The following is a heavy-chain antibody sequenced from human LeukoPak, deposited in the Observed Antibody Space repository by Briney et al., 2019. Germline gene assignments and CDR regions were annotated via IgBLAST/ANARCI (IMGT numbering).Heavy chain of an antibody. CDR1: GFTFSSCG. V-gene: IGHV3-30*18. J-gene: IGHJ6*02. CDR3: AKDLISMVRGSPMDV. Sequence: GRSLRLSCAASGFTFSSCGMHWVRQAPGKGLEWVALITYDGYYKYYADSVKGRFTISRDNSKNMYLQMNSLRAEDTAVYYCAKDLISMVRGSPMDVWGQGTTVTVSS. CDR2: ITYDGYYK. D-gene: IGHD3-10*01.